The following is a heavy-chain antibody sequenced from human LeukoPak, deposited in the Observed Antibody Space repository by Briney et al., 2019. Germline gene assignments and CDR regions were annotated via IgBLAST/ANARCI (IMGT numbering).Heavy chain of an antibody. CDR3: ATGAPSHDFDD. V-gene: IGHV3-21*01. Sequence: GESLRLSCAASGFTFSSYSVNWLRQAPGKGLEGVAAISTTSGNIYYADSVKGLFTISRDNAKNSLYLQMNSLRVEDTALYYCATGAPSHDFDDSGQGTLVTVSS. J-gene: IGHJ4*02. CDR1: GFTFSSYS. CDR2: ISTTSGNI.